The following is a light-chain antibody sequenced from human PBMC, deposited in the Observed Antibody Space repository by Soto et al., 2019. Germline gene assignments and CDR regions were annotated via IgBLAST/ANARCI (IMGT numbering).Light chain of an antibody. CDR2: GAF. J-gene: IGKJ3*01. V-gene: IGKV1-39*01. CDR3: QQNYTAVS. Sequence: DIQMTQSPSSLSASVGDRVTITCRAGQFISKYLNWYQQKQGKAPKLLIFGAFNLEGGVPSRFSGRRSGTEFTLTISGLLPDDFATYICQQNYTAVSFGPGKTVEI. CDR1: QFISKY.